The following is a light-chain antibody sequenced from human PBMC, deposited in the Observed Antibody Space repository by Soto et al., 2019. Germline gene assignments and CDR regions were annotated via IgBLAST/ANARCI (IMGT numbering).Light chain of an antibody. Sequence: CRTFQGFGSPLAWYQQTPGKPPRLLIYDGSTLQSGVPTRFSGSGSGTNFALTLSCRQSEDSAVYYCQQYNNSPLTVGGGTQLEIK. V-gene: IGKV1D-13*01. CDR2: DGS. J-gene: IGKJ4*01. CDR3: QQYNNSPLT. CDR1: QGFGSP.